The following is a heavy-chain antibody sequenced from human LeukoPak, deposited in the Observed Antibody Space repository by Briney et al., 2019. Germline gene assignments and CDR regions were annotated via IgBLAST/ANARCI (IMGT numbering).Heavy chain of an antibody. V-gene: IGHV4-28*01. CDR3: ARNQAVAANRGTFDI. CDR2: IYYSGNT. J-gene: IGHJ3*02. Sequence: SDTLSLTCAVSGYSISSNNWWAWIRQPPGKGLEWIGYIYYSGNTYYNPYNPSLTSRVTMSVDTSKNQFSLKLDSVTEIDTAMYYCARNQAVAANRGTFDIWGQGTMVTVSS. CDR1: GYSISSNNW. D-gene: IGHD6-19*01.